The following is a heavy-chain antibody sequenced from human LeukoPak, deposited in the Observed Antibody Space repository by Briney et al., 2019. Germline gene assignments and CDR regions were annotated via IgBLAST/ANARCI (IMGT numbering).Heavy chain of an antibody. J-gene: IGHJ4*02. CDR3: ARYPVFDAFCYDY. Sequence: SETLSLTCAVYGGSFSGYYWSWIRQPPGKGLEWIGDINHSGSTNYNPSLKSRVTISVDTSKNQFSLKLSSVTAADTAVYYCARYPVFDAFCYDYWGQGTLVTVSS. CDR2: INHSGST. CDR1: GGSFSGYY. V-gene: IGHV4-34*01. D-gene: IGHD3-10*02.